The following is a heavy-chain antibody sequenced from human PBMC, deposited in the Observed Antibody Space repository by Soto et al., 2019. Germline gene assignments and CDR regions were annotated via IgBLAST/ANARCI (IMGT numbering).Heavy chain of an antibody. D-gene: IGHD3-3*01. CDR3: AKDQEAQNDFQYYYYYMDV. V-gene: IGHV3-30*18. J-gene: IGHJ6*03. Sequence: QVQLVESGGGVVQPGRSLRLSCAASGFTFSSYGMHWVRQAPGKGLEWVAVISYDGSNKYYADSVKGRFTISRDNSKNTLYLQMNSLRTEDTAVYYCAKDQEAQNDFQYYYYYMDVWGKGTTVTVSS. CDR1: GFTFSSYG. CDR2: ISYDGSNK.